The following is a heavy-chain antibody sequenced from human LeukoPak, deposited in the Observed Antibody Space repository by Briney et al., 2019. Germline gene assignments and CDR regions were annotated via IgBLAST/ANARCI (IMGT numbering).Heavy chain of an antibody. J-gene: IGHJ3*02. V-gene: IGHV3-30*18. CDR2: ISYDGSNK. D-gene: IGHD3-10*01. Sequence: PGRSLRLSCAASGFTFSSYGMHWVRQAPGKGLEWVAVISYDGSNKYYADSVKGRFTISRDNSKNTLYLQMNSLRAEDTAVYYCAKDQGWMVRGVLGAFDIWGQGTMVTVSS. CDR1: GFTFSSYG. CDR3: AKDQGWMVRGVLGAFDI.